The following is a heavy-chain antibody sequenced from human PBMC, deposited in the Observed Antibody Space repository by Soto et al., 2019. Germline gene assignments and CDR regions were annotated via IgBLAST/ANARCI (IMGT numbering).Heavy chain of an antibody. J-gene: IGHJ4*02. D-gene: IGHD3-10*01. CDR3: TKDFFYYGAPSYFDS. CDR2: LSGSGGSI. Sequence: GGSLRLSCAASGFTFLNYVMSWVRQAPGKGLEWVSSLSGSGGSIYYADSVKGRFTISRDNSKSTLYLQMNSLRADDTAVYYCTKDFFYYGAPSYFDSWGRGAVVTISS. V-gene: IGHV3-23*01. CDR1: GFTFLNYV.